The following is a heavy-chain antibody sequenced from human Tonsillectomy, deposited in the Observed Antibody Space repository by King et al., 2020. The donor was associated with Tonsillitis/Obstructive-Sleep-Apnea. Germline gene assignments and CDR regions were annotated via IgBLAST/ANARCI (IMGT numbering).Heavy chain of an antibody. D-gene: IGHD2-21*01. CDR2: ISSGGSSK. CDR1: GFTFSDYY. CDR3: ARGIHSSYYYMDV. Sequence: VQLVESGGGLVRPGGSLRLSCAASGFTFSDYYMSWIRQAPGKGLEWISYISSGGSSKFYADSVEGQFTISRDNARNSLYLQMISLGAEDTAVYYCARGIHSSYYYMDVWGKGTTVTVSS. J-gene: IGHJ6*03. V-gene: IGHV3-11*01.